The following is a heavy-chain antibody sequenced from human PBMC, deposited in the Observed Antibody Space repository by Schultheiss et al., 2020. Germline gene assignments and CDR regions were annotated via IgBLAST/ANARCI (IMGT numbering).Heavy chain of an antibody. D-gene: IGHD6-13*01. Sequence: GGSLRLSCAASGFTFSSYSMNWVRQAPGKGLEWVSYISSSGSTIYYADSVKGRFTISRDNSKNTLYLQMNSLRAEDTAVYYCAKPHQTQQLVLGYWGQGTLVTVSS. CDR3: AKPHQTQQLVLGY. J-gene: IGHJ4*02. V-gene: IGHV3-48*01. CDR1: GFTFSSYS. CDR2: ISSSGSTI.